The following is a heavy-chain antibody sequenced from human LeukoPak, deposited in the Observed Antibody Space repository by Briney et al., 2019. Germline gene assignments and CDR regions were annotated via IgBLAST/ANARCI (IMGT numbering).Heavy chain of an antibody. CDR3: ARESGYAVGDF. Sequence: GGSLRLSCAASGFTVRSNYMSWFRQAPGKGLEWASVIYNDGRTYYADSVKGRFIVSKDISKNTLYLQMNNLGADDTAVYYCARESGYAVGDFWGRGTLVTVSS. V-gene: IGHV3-53*01. D-gene: IGHD5-12*01. CDR2: IYNDGRT. J-gene: IGHJ4*02. CDR1: GFTVRSNY.